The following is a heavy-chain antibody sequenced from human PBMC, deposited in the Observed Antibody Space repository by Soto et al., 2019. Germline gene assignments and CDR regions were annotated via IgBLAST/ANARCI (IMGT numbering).Heavy chain of an antibody. CDR3: ARGQGITTFGVYSMYYYGMDV. Sequence: GASVKVSCKASGYTFTSYGISWVRQAPGQGLEWMGWIGAYNGNTNYAQKLQGRVTMTTDTSTSTAYMELRSLRSDDTAVYYFARGQGITTFGVYSMYYYGMDVWGQGTTVTVSS. CDR1: GYTFTSYG. V-gene: IGHV1-18*01. J-gene: IGHJ6*02. CDR2: IGAYNGNT. D-gene: IGHD3-3*01.